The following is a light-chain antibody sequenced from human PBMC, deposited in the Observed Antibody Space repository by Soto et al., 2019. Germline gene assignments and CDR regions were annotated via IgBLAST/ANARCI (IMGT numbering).Light chain of an antibody. J-gene: IGLJ3*02. Sequence: QSVLTQPPSVSGAPGQRVTISCTGSSSNIGAGYDVHWYQQLPGTAPKLLIYGNSHRPSGVPDRSSGSKSGTSASLALTGRQAEDGADYYCQSYDSSLRGWVVGGGTKRAVL. CDR3: QSYDSSLRGWV. CDR1: SSNIGAGYD. V-gene: IGLV1-40*01. CDR2: GNS.